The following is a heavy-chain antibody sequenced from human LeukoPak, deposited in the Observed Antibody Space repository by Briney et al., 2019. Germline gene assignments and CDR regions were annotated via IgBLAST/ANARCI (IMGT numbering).Heavy chain of an antibody. CDR2: IYYSGTT. D-gene: IGHD3-10*01. CDR3: ARDNFYNSGGGMEDGFDI. J-gene: IGHJ3*02. V-gene: IGHV4-59*12. CDR1: GGSISSYY. Sequence: SETLSLTCTVSGGSISSYYWSWIRQPPGKGLEWIGYIYYSGTTYYNPSLKSRVTMSVDTSKNQFSLKLSSVTAADTAVYYCARDNFYNSGGGMEDGFDIWGQGTMVTVSS.